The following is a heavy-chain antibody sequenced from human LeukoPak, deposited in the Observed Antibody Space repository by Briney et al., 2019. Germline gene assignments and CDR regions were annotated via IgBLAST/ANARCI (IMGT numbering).Heavy chain of an antibody. CDR2: IGSSSSYT. Sequence: GGSLRLSCAASGFTFSDYYMNWIRQTPGKGLDWISYIGSSSSYTNYADSVKGRFTISRDNTKNSLYLQMNSLRAEDTAVYYCARSASWNYPDFWGQGTLVTVSS. CDR3: ARSASWNYPDF. J-gene: IGHJ4*02. V-gene: IGHV3-11*03. D-gene: IGHD1-7*01. CDR1: GFTFSDYY.